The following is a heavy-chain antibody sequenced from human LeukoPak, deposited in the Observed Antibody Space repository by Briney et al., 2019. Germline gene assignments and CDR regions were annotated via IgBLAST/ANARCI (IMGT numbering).Heavy chain of an antibody. Sequence: GGSLRLSCAASGFTFSDYYMSWIRQAPGKGLEWVAVISYDGSNKYYADSVKGRFTISRDNSKNTLYLQMNSLRAEDTAVYYCARDRGLALYSSGWYLDYWGQGTLVTVSS. CDR3: ARDRGLALYSSGWYLDY. CDR2: ISYDGSNK. J-gene: IGHJ4*02. CDR1: GFTFSDYY. V-gene: IGHV3-30-3*01. D-gene: IGHD6-19*01.